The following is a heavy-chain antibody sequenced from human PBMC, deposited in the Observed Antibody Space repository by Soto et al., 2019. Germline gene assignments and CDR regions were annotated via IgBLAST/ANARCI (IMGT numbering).Heavy chain of an antibody. V-gene: IGHV3-30*18. Sequence: PGGSLRLSCAASGFTFSSYGMHWVRQAPGKGLEWVAVISYDGSNKYYADSVKGRFTISRDNSKNTLYLQMNSLRAEDTAVYYCAKDGPAWGYSDSSGYYEPAYYYGTDVWGQGTTVTVSS. J-gene: IGHJ6*02. CDR3: AKDGPAWGYSDSSGYYEPAYYYGTDV. D-gene: IGHD3-22*01. CDR1: GFTFSSYG. CDR2: ISYDGSNK.